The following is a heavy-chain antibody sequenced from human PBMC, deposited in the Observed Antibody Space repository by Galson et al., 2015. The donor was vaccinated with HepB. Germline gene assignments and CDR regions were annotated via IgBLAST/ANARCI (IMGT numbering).Heavy chain of an antibody. CDR2: ISSSSSYI. D-gene: IGHD6-19*01. J-gene: IGHJ6*02. CDR1: GFTFSSYS. Sequence: SLRLSCAASGFTFSSYSMNWVRQAPGKGLEWVSSISSSSSYIYYADSVKGRFTISRDNAKNSLYLQMNSLRAEDTAVYYCARWGSGWSSLGGMDVWGQGTTVTVSS. V-gene: IGHV3-21*01. CDR3: ARWGSGWSSLGGMDV.